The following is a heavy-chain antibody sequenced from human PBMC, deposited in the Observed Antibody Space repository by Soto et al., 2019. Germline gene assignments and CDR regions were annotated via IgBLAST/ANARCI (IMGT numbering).Heavy chain of an antibody. D-gene: IGHD3-16*01. Sequence: SETLSLTFTVSGGSVSSGSYYRSWIRQPPGKGLEWIGYIYYSGSTNYNPSLKSRVTISVDASKNQCSLKLSSVTAADTAVYYCARVGGDGYPEYFDYWGQGTLVSVSS. J-gene: IGHJ4*02. CDR1: GGSVSSGSYY. V-gene: IGHV4-61*01. CDR3: ARVGGDGYPEYFDY. CDR2: IYYSGST.